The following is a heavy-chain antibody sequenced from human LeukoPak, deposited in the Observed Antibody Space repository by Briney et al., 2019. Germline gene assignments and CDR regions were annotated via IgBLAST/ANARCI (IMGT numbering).Heavy chain of an antibody. CDR2: TSGSGDIT. J-gene: IGHJ6*03. CDR1: GFTFSSYA. CDR3: AKSQRGYYPRRTYYYYMDV. Sequence: GGSLRPSCAASGFTFSSYAMSCDSPLEGKGIEWVSATSGSGDITYYADSVKGRVTISRDNSKKTLYLQMNSLRAEDTAVYYCAKSQRGYYPRRTYYYYMDVWGKGTTVTVSS. V-gene: IGHV3-23*01. D-gene: IGHD1-26*01.